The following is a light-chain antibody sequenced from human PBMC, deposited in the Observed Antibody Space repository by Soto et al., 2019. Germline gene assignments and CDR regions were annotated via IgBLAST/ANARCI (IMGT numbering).Light chain of an antibody. CDR3: SSSTSTTTLS. CDR1: SSDLGDYNY. V-gene: IGLV2-14*01. CDR2: AAS. J-gene: IGLJ2*01. Sequence: QSALTQPASVSGSPGQSITISCTGTSSDLGDYNYVSWYQHHPGNAPKLIIYAASNRPPGVSNRFSGSKSGNTASLTISGPQAEDEAEYYCSSSTSTTTLSFGGGTKVTVL.